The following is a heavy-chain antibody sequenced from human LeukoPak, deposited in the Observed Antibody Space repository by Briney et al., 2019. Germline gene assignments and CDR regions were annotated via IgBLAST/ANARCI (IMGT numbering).Heavy chain of an antibody. V-gene: IGHV1-2*02. CDR3: ARGVPGTYYCYYMDD. CDR1: GYTFTGYY. CDR2: INPNSGGT. J-gene: IGHJ6*03. Sequence: ASVKVSCKASGYTFTGYYMHWVRQAPGQGLEWMGWINPNSGGTNYAQKFQGRVTMTRDTSISTAYMELSRLRSDDTAVYYCARGVPGTYYCYYMDDWGKGTTVTVSS. D-gene: IGHD2-2*01.